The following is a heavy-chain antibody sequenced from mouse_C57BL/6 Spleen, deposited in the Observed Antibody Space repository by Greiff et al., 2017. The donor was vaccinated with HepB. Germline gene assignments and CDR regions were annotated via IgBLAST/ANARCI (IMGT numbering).Heavy chain of an antibody. J-gene: IGHJ4*01. V-gene: IGHV5-4*01. Sequence: EVQGVESGGGLVKPGGSLKLSCAASGFTFSSYAMSWVRQTPEKRLEWVATISDGGSYTYYPDNVKGRFTISRDNAKNNLYLQMSHLKSEDTAMYYCARDSLTGYYYAMDYWGQGTSVTVSS. CDR3: ARDSLTGYYYAMDY. CDR1: GFTFSSYA. CDR2: ISDGGSYT. D-gene: IGHD4-1*01.